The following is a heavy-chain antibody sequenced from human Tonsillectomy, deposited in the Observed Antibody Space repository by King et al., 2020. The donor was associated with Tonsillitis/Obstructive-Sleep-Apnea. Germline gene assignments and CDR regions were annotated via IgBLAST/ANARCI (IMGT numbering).Heavy chain of an antibody. CDR2: IYPSDSDT. CDR1: GYRFTSHW. CDR3: ARSAPGTGNTPFEY. D-gene: IGHD1-7*01. Sequence: QLVQSGAEVKKPGETLKISCKGSGYRFTSHWIGWVRQMPGKGLEWMGIIYPSDSDTRYSPSFQGQVTISADKSISTAYLQWSSLKASDTAIYYCARSAPGTGNTPFEYWGQGTLVTVSS. V-gene: IGHV5-51*01. J-gene: IGHJ4*02.